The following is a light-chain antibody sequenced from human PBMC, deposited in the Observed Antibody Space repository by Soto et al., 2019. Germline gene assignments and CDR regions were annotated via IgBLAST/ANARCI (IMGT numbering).Light chain of an antibody. Sequence: AIQLTQSPSSLSASVGDRITITCRASQGIRNDLGWYQQKPGKAPKLLIYAASSLHTGVPSRFSGSGSGTDFTLTISNLQPEDFTTYYCQQNYNTLITFGQGTRLEIK. J-gene: IGKJ5*01. CDR1: QGIRND. V-gene: IGKV1-6*01. CDR2: AAS. CDR3: QQNYNTLIT.